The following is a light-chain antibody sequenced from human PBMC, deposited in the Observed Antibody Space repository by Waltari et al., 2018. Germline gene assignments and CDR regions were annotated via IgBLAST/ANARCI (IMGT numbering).Light chain of an antibody. CDR1: QFIRTY. CDR3: QQSYTTPRT. Sequence: DIQMTQSPSTLSASVGDRVTITCRASQFIRTYLHWYHQRPGQAPSLLIYPISHLQPGVPSRFSASGSGTEFTLTISSLQSEDFGTYFCQQSYTTPRTFGLGTKVETK. V-gene: IGKV1-39*01. CDR2: PIS. J-gene: IGKJ2*01.